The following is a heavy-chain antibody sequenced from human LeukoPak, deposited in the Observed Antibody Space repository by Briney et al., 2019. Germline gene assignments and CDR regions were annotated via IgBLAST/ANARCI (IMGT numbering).Heavy chain of an antibody. CDR3: ASGPEYYYYYMDV. J-gene: IGHJ6*03. CDR2: IYYSGST. V-gene: IGHV4-59*01. CDR1: GGSISSYY. Sequence: SETLSLTCTVSGGSISSYYWSWIRQPPGKGLEWIGYIYYSGSTNYNPSLKSRVTISVDTSKNQFSLKLSSVTAADTAVYYCASGPEYYYYYMDVWGKGTTVTVSS.